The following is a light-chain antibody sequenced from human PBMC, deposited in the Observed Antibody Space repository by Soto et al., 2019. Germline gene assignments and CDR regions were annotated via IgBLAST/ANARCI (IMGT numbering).Light chain of an antibody. V-gene: IGLV2-23*02. CDR2: EVS. J-gene: IGLJ1*01. Sequence: QSALTQPASVSGPPGQSITISCTGTSSDVGSYNLVSWYQQHPGKAPKLMIYEVSKRPSGVSNRFSGSKSGNTASLTISGIQAEDEADYYCCSYAGSSTYVFGTGTKVTVL. CDR3: CSYAGSSTYV. CDR1: SSDVGSYNL.